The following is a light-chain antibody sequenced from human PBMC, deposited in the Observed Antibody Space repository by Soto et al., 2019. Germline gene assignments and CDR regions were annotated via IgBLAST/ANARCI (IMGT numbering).Light chain of an antibody. J-gene: IGKJ4*01. Sequence: EIVLTQSPATLSLSPRERATLSCRASQSVSSCLALYQQKPGQATRLHIYDASIRATGITARFSGSGSGTDFTLTISSLEPEDFAVYYCQQRSNWPRALTFGGVTKVDIK. CDR1: QSVSSC. CDR2: DAS. CDR3: QQRSNWPRALT. V-gene: IGKV3-11*01.